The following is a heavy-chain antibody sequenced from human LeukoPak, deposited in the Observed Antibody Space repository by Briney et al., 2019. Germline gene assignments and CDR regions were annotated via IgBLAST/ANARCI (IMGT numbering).Heavy chain of an antibody. V-gene: IGHV3-21*01. J-gene: IGHJ6*03. CDR3: ARDGDTVLTRGYYYYMDV. D-gene: IGHD4-23*01. CDR2: ITSSSSYI. Sequence: GGSLRLSCAASGFTFSSYWMNWVRQAPGQGPEWVSSITSSSSYIYYADSVKGRFTISRDNARNSLYLQMNSLRAEDTALYYCARDGDTVLTRGYYYYMDVWGKGTTVTVSS. CDR1: GFTFSSYW.